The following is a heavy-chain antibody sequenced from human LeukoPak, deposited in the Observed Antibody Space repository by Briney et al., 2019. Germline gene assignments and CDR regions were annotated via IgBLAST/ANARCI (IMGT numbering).Heavy chain of an antibody. CDR3: ARHGCSTTNCFGYYHYYMDV. CDR1: GGPMYNSGNY. Sequence: SETLSLTCTLPGGPMYNSGNYWGCISQPPGQGLEWIASACYSGTTYYNPSLKSRVTIFVDTSKNHFSLKVNSVTAADAAVYYCARHGCSTTNCFGYYHYYMDVWGKGTTVIVSS. CDR2: ACYSGTT. D-gene: IGHD2-2*01. V-gene: IGHV4-39*01. J-gene: IGHJ6*03.